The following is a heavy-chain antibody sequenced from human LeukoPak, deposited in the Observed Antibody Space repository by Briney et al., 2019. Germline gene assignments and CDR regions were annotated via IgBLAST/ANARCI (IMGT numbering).Heavy chain of an antibody. Sequence: SETLSLTCGVSGDSISSDGHSWSWIRQPPGKGLEWVGYIYHSGAAYHNPSRKRRLGPSVDTSHNHFSLRLGSVTAADTAVYYCVRGVGGEYFYFDRWGQGALVTVSS. CDR3: VRGVGGEYFYFDR. CDR2: IYHSGAA. CDR1: GDSISSDGHS. V-gene: IGHV4-30-4*07. J-gene: IGHJ4*02. D-gene: IGHD1-26*01.